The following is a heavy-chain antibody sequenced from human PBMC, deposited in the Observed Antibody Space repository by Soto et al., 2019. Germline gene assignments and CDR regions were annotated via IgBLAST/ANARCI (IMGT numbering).Heavy chain of an antibody. Sequence: PSETLSLTCTVSGGSISSGGYYWSWIRQHPGKGLEWIGYIYYSGSTYYNPSLKSRVTISVDTSKNQFSLKLSSVTAADTAVYYCARHTGRRIDYWGQGTLVTVSS. J-gene: IGHJ4*02. CDR1: GGSISSGGYY. CDR3: ARHTGRRIDY. V-gene: IGHV4-31*03. CDR2: IYYSGST.